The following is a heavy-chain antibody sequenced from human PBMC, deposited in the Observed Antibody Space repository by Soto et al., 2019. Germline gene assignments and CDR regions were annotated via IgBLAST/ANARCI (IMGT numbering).Heavy chain of an antibody. CDR3: ARQLRRVVATDY. J-gene: IGHJ4*02. V-gene: IGHV4-39*01. Sequence: QLQLQESGPGLVKPSETLSLTCTVSGGSISSSSYYWGWIRQPPGKGLEWIGSIYYSGSTYYNPSLKSRVTISVDTSKNQFSLKLSSVTAADTAVYYCARQLRRVVATDYWGQGTLVTVSS. CDR1: GGSISSSSYY. CDR2: IYYSGST. D-gene: IGHD1-26*01.